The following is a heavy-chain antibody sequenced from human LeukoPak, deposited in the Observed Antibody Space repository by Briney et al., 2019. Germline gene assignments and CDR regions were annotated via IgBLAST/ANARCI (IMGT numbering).Heavy chain of an antibody. J-gene: IGHJ4*02. D-gene: IGHD3-22*01. Sequence: PWEYPKISCKGSGYSFSTYWIGWVRQMPGKGLELMGIIYPGDSDTTYSPSFQGQVTISVDKSISCAYLQWSTLKASDTAMYYCARRVNSGYYFDYWAQGTLVTVPS. CDR3: ARRVNSGYYFDY. CDR2: IYPGDSDT. V-gene: IGHV5-51*01. CDR1: GYSFSTYW.